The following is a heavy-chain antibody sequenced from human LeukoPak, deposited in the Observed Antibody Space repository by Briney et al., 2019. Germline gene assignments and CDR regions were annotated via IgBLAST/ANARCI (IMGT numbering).Heavy chain of an antibody. CDR1: GFTFSSYW. CDR3: ARDLAVPDYYGMDV. V-gene: IGHV3-66*01. Sequence: GGSLRLSCAASGFTFSSYWMHWVRQAPGKGLVWVSVIYSGGSTYYADSVKGRFTISRDNSKNTLYLQMNSLRAEDTAVYYCARDLAVPDYYGMDVWGQGTTVTVSS. D-gene: IGHD3-16*01. CDR2: IYSGGST. J-gene: IGHJ6*02.